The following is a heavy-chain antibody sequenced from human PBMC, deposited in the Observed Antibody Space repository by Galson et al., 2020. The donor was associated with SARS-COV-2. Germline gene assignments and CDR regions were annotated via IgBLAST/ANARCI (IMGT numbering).Heavy chain of an antibody. V-gene: IGHV1-69*01. CDR3: ARFPARAPYCSSTSCYVGGADY. J-gene: IGHJ4*02. D-gene: IGHD2-2*01. Sequence: GASLKISCTASGGTFSSYAISWVRQAPGQGLEWMGGNIPIFGTANYAQKLQGRVTITADESTSTAYMELSSMRSEDTAVYYCARFPARAPYCSSTSCYVGGADYWGQGTLVTVSS. CDR1: GGTFSSYA. CDR2: NIPIFGTA.